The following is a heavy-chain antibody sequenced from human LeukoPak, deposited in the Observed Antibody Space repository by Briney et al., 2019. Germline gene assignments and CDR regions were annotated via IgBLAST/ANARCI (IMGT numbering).Heavy chain of an antibody. CDR2: IWYDGTNK. CDR3: ARDQRGFSYSKYYFDY. D-gene: IGHD5-18*01. CDR1: GFTFSSYA. J-gene: IGHJ4*02. Sequence: GGSLRLSCAASGFTFSSYAMSWVRQAPGKGLERVAVIWYDGTNKYYADSVKGRFTISRDNSKNTLYLQMNSLRAEDTAVYYCARDQRGFSYSKYYFDYWGQGTLVTVSS. V-gene: IGHV3-33*08.